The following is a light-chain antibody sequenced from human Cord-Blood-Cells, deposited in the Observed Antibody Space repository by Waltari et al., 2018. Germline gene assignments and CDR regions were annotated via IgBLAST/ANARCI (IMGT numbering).Light chain of an antibody. CDR2: GTS. J-gene: IGKJ2*01. CDR3: QQYNNWCRRYT. Sequence: EIVLTQPPPTLSVTPGERATLSCMASQGVSSNLAGYQQNPGQTPRLLIYGTSTRATGIPARFRGSGAGTEFTRTISSLQSEDFAVYYCQQYNNWCRRYTFGQGTKLEIK. CDR1: QGVSSN. V-gene: IGKV3-15*01.